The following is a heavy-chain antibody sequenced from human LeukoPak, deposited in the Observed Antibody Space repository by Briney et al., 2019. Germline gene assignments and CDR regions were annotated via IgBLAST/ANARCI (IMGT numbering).Heavy chain of an antibody. CDR2: ISSSSSYI. CDR3: AKALDSSGYYPLAFDY. Sequence: GGSLRLSCAASGFTFSSYSTNWVRQAPGKGLEWVSSISSSSSYIYYADSVKGRFTISRDNAKNSLYLQMNSLRAEDTAVYYCAKALDSSGYYPLAFDYWGQGTLVTVSS. J-gene: IGHJ4*02. D-gene: IGHD3-22*01. V-gene: IGHV3-21*01. CDR1: GFTFSSYS.